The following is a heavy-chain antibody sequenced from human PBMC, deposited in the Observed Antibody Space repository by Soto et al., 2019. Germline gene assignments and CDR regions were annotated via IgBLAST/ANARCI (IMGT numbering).Heavy chain of an antibody. D-gene: IGHD4-17*01. V-gene: IGHV3-30*18. CDR3: AKDLQSYGDYDYYCYGMDV. J-gene: IGHJ6*02. CDR1: GFTFSTYG. Sequence: GGSLILSCAASGFTFSTYGMHWVRQTPGKGLEWVAVISYDGTNKFYSDSVKGRFTISRDNFKNTLTLQMNSLRADDTAVYSCAKDLQSYGDYDYYCYGMDVWGLGTRVTVSS. CDR2: ISYDGTNK.